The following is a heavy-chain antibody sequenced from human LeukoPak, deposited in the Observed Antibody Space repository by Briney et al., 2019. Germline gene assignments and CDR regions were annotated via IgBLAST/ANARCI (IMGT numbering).Heavy chain of an antibody. CDR2: IYYSGIT. CDR1: GGSISTYY. Sequence: PSETLSLTCTVSGGSISTYYWTWIRQPPGRGLEWIGYIYYSGITNYSPSLKSRVTMSVGTSRNQFSLRLNSVTAADTAVYYCARRLAVTGRYYFDYWGQGTLVTVSS. J-gene: IGHJ4*02. D-gene: IGHD6-13*01. V-gene: IGHV4-59*01. CDR3: ARRLAVTGRYYFDY.